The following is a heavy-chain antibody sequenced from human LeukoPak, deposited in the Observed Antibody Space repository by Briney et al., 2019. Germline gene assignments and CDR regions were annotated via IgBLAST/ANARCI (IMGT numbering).Heavy chain of an antibody. J-gene: IGHJ5*02. CDR3: ARDPPDCRSSSCRWGGWIDP. D-gene: IGHD2-2*01. CDR1: GFTLSSYN. V-gene: IGHV3-21*01. Sequence: GGSLRLSCVASGFTLSSYNMKWVRQAPGKRLEWVSSISWRSSDIEYADSVKGRFTISRDIDKKSLYLQMNSLRVEDTAVYYCARDPPDCRSSSCRWGGWIDPWGQGTLATVSS. CDR2: ISWRSSDI.